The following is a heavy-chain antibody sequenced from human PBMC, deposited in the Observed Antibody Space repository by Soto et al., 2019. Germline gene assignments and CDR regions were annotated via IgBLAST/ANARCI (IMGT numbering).Heavy chain of an antibody. V-gene: IGHV4-31*03. CDR1: GGSISSGGYY. CDR3: ASGRPYDYGDEVDP. Sequence: SETLSLTCTVSGGSISSGGYYWSWIRQHPGKGLEWIGYIYYSGSTYYNPSLKSRVTISVVTSKNQFSLKLSSVTAADTAVYYCASGRPYDYGDEVDPWGQGTLVTVSS. CDR2: IYYSGST. J-gene: IGHJ5*02. D-gene: IGHD4-17*01.